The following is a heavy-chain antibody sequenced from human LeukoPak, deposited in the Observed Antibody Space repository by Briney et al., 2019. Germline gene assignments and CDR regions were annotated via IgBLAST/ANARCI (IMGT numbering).Heavy chain of an antibody. CDR3: ARYSGYTAFDI. Sequence: GGSLRLSCAASGFTFSSYAMHWVRQAPGKGLEWVAVISYDGSNKYYADSVKGRFTISRDNSKNTLYLQMNTLRADDTAVYYCARYSGYTAFDIWGQGTMVTVSS. J-gene: IGHJ3*02. D-gene: IGHD3-22*01. CDR2: ISYDGSNK. CDR1: GFTFSSYA. V-gene: IGHV3-30*04.